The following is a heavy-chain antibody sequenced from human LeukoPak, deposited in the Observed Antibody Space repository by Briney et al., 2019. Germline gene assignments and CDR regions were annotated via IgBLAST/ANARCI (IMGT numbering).Heavy chain of an antibody. D-gene: IGHD3-3*01. CDR3: AIQYTIFGVLPNWFDP. Sequence: GRSLRLSCAAPGFTFSSYAMHWVRQAPGKGLEWVAVISYDGSNKYYADSVKGRFTISRDNSKNTLYLQMNSLRAEDTAVYYCAIQYTIFGVLPNWFDPWGQGTLVTVSS. CDR2: ISYDGSNK. CDR1: GFTFSSYA. J-gene: IGHJ5*02. V-gene: IGHV3-30-3*01.